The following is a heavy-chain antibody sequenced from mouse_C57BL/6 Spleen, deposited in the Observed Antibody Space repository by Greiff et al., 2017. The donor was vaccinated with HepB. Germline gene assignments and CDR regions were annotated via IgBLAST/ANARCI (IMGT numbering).Heavy chain of an antibody. D-gene: IGHD2-2*01. CDR2: INPGSGGT. CDR1: GYAFTNYL. Sequence: QVQLQQSGAELVRPGTSVKVSCKASGYAFTNYLIEWVKQRPGQGLEWIGVINPGSGGTNYNEKFKGKATLTADKSSSTAYMQLSSLTSEDSAVYFCARSAGLRRAMDYWGQGTSVTVSS. J-gene: IGHJ4*01. V-gene: IGHV1-54*01. CDR3: ARSAGLRRAMDY.